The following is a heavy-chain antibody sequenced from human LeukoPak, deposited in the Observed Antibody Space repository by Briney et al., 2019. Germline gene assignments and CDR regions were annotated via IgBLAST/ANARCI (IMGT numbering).Heavy chain of an antibody. CDR1: GGSISPYY. J-gene: IGHJ5*02. V-gene: IGHV4-59*12. CDR2: IYYSGST. Sequence: PSETLSLTCTVSGGSISPYYWSWIRQPPGKGLEWIGYIYYSGSTNYNPSLKSRVTISVDTSKNQFSLKLSSVTAADTAVYYCAREPYGSGNNWFDPWGQGTLVTVSS. D-gene: IGHD3-10*01. CDR3: AREPYGSGNNWFDP.